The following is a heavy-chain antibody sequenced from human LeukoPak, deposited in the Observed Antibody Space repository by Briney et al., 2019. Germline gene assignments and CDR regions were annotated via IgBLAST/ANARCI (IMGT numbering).Heavy chain of an antibody. V-gene: IGHV4-34*01. Sequence: SETLSLTCAVYGGSFSGYYWSWIREPPGKGLEWIGEINHSGSTNYNPSLKSRVTISVDTSKNQFSLKLSSVTAADTAVYYCARSAVAAHYYYYYYMDVWGKGTTVTVSS. CDR2: INHSGST. D-gene: IGHD2-15*01. CDR1: GGSFSGYY. CDR3: ARSAVAAHYYYYYYMDV. J-gene: IGHJ6*03.